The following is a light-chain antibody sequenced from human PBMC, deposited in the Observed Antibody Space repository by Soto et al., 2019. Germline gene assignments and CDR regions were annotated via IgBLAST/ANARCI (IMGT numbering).Light chain of an antibody. J-gene: IGLJ1*01. CDR3: CSFAGTYTYV. V-gene: IGLV2-11*01. Sequence: QSALTQPRSVSGSPGQSVTISCTGTSSDVGSYTYVSWYQQHPGKAPKLMIPDVIKRPSGVPGRFSGSKSGNTASLTISWVQAEDEAAYYCCSFAGTYTYVFVTGTKLTVL. CDR2: DVI. CDR1: SSDVGSYTY.